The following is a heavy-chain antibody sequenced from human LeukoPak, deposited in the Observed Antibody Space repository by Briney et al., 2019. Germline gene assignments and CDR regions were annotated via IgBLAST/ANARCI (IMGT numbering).Heavy chain of an antibody. CDR2: IRSTSGVI. V-gene: IGHV3-48*01. D-gene: IGHD2-21*01. CDR3: ARLRPTSVDCESGRRHASRDY. CDR1: GFAFNTYS. Sequence: GGSLRLSCAASGFAFNTYSMDWVRQAPGKGLEWVSYIRSTSGVIYYSDSVRGRFTISRDNAHNSLYLQMNSLRAEDTAVYYCARLRPTSVDCESGRRHASRDYWGQGTLVTVSS. J-gene: IGHJ4*02.